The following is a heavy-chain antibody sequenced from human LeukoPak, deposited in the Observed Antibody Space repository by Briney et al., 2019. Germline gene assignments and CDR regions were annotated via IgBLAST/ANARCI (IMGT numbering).Heavy chain of an antibody. CDR2: INTSGGST. Sequence: GGSLRLSCAASGFTFSSYAMSWVRQAPGKGLEWVSGINTSGGSTAYADFVKGRFTISRDNPRNTLYMQMNSLRAEDTALYYCAIMHPYYDGNGYWVQWGQGTLVTVSS. CDR3: AIMHPYYDGNGYWVQ. D-gene: IGHD3-22*01. V-gene: IGHV3-23*01. CDR1: GFTFSSYA. J-gene: IGHJ4*02.